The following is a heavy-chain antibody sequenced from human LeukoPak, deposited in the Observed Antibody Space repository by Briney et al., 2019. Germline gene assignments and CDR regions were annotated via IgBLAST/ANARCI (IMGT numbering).Heavy chain of an antibody. V-gene: IGHV1-46*03. CDR1: GYTFTSYY. D-gene: IGHD6-19*01. J-gene: IGHJ4*02. CDR3: AREVAGTRVAYYFDY. CDR2: INPSGGST. Sequence: ASVKVSCKASGYTFTSYYMRWVRQAPGQGLEWMGIINPSGGSTSYAQKFQGRVTMTRDTSTSTVYMELSSLRSEDTAVYYCAREVAGTRVAYYFDYWGQGTLVTVSS.